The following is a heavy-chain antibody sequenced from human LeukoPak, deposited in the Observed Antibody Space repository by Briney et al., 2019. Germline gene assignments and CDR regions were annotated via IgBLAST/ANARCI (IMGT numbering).Heavy chain of an antibody. V-gene: IGHV3-64*01. CDR3: ARGDYSNAYRRYYYMDV. J-gene: IGHJ6*03. Sequence: PGGSLRLSCAASGFTSGSYTMHWVRQGPGKGLEYVSGISSSGGSTYYANSVKGRFTISRDNSKNTLYLQMGSLSAEDMAVYYCARGDYSNAYRRYYYMDVWGKGTTVTVSS. CDR2: ISSSGGST. D-gene: IGHD4-11*01. CDR1: GFTSGSYT.